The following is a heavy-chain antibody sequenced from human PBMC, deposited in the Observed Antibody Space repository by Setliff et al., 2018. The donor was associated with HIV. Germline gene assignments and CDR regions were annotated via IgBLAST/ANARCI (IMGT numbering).Heavy chain of an antibody. CDR2: ISWDDGSI. D-gene: IGHD3-3*01. CDR3: ATGIDNFWSGYVN. V-gene: IGHV3-43D*03. Sequence: GGSLRLSCVASGFTFEDYAMHWVRQGPGKGLEWVSLISWDDGSIFYSDSVKGRFIISRDNSKKSLFLQMNSLKTEDTAVYYCATGIDNFWSGYVNWGQGTLVTVSS. CDR1: GFTFEDYA. J-gene: IGHJ4*02.